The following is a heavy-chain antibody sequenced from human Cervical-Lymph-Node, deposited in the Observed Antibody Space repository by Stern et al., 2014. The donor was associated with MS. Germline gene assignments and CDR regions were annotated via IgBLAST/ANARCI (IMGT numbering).Heavy chain of an antibody. CDR3: ARDTSSPERSDW. V-gene: IGHV3-53*01. CDR2: KTNVGST. CDR1: GFTVSRDY. D-gene: IGHD1-1*01. Sequence: EVQLVESGGGVIQPGGSLRLSCKASGFTVSRDYMTWVRQAPGKGMAWVSLKTNVGSTSYTDSLKGRFTISRDDPKNSVYLHMTSLRPEDTAMYYCARDTSSPERSDWWGQGTLVTVSS. J-gene: IGHJ4*02.